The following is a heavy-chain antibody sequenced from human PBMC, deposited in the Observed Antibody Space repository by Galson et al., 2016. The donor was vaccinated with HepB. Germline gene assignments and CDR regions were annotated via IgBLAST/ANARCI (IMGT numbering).Heavy chain of an antibody. D-gene: IGHD6-13*01. CDR1: GFTFNTYS. CDR3: ARSTSASSPWSGNSDDGMDG. J-gene: IGHJ6*02. V-gene: IGHV3-30-3*01. CDR2: ISYDGSDK. Sequence: SLRLSCAASGFTFNTYSIHWVRQAPGKGLEWVAVISYDGSDKDYADSVKGRFTISRDNSKSMLYLQMNSLRNEDTAVSYCARSTSASSPWSGNSDDGMDGWGQGTTVTV.